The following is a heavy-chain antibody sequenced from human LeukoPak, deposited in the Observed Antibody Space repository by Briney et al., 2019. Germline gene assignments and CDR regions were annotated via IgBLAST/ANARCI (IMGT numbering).Heavy chain of an antibody. V-gene: IGHV3-23*01. CDR1: GFTFSSYA. CDR3: ARDLGWNGSGGAFDI. J-gene: IGHJ3*02. CDR2: ISGSGGST. Sequence: GGSLRLSCAASGFTFSSYAMSWVRQAPGKGLEWVSAISGSGGSTYYADSVKGRFTISRDNSKNTLYLQMNSLRAEDTAVYYCARDLGWNGSGGAFDIWGQGTMVTVSS. D-gene: IGHD3-10*01.